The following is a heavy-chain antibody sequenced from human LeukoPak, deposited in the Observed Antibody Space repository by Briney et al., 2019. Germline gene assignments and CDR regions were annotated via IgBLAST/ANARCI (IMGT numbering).Heavy chain of an antibody. CDR3: ARSSDSSSADFDY. Sequence: KSSQPLSLTCTVSGVSISSGGYFWRWVRQQPGKGLEWIGYIYYSGSTYYDPSLKSRVTISVDTSKNQFSLKLSSVTAADTAVYYCARSSDSSSADFDYWGQGTLVTVSS. CDR1: GVSISSGGYF. D-gene: IGHD6-6*01. J-gene: IGHJ4*02. V-gene: IGHV4-31*03. CDR2: IYYSGST.